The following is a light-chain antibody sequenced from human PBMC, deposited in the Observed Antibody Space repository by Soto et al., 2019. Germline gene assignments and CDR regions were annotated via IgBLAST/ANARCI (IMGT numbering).Light chain of an antibody. CDR2: SDS. Sequence: QSVLTQPPSASGTPGQRVAISCSGSSSTIGSKTVNWYQQLPGTAPKLLMYSDSQRPSGVPDRFSGSKSGTSASLAISGLQSEDEADYYCASWDDSLNGPVFGGGTQLTVL. V-gene: IGLV1-44*01. CDR1: SSTIGSKT. J-gene: IGLJ3*02. CDR3: ASWDDSLNGPV.